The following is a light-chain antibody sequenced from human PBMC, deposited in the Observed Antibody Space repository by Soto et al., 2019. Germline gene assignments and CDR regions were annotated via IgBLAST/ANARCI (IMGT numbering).Light chain of an antibody. J-gene: IGKJ2*01. CDR1: RSIGTL. CDR3: PQTFTSPPT. V-gene: IGKV1-39*01. Sequence: DIHMTQSPSSLSASVGDRVAITCRASRSIGTLLHWYQHKPGKAPNLLISAASNLQSGVPSRFTGSGSGTDFTLTIRSLQPGEFATYFCPQTFTSPPTFGRGAQVEIK. CDR2: AAS.